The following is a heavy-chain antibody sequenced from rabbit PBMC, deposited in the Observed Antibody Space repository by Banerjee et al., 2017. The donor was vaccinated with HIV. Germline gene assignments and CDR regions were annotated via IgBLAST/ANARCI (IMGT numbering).Heavy chain of an antibody. V-gene: IGHV1S40*01. CDR2: IYNGDGST. D-gene: IGHD4-1*01. Sequence: QSLEESGGDLVKPGASLTLTCTASGFSFSSSYYMCWVRQAPGKGLEWIACIYNGDGSTYYASWAKGRFTISKTSSTTVTLQMTSLTAADTATYFCARNSGWGGDLWGPGTLVTVS. J-gene: IGHJ6*01. CDR3: ARNSGWGGDL. CDR1: GFSFSSSYY.